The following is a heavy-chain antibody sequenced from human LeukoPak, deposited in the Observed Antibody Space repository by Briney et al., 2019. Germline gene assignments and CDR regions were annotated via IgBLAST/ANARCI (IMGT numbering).Heavy chain of an antibody. J-gene: IGHJ6*03. CDR3: ARVAVAGNYYYYYMDV. CDR1: GGTFSSYA. CDR2: IIPIFGTA. Sequence: SVKDSCKASGGTFSSYAISWVRQAPGQGLEWMGRIIPIFGTANYAQKFQGRVTITTDESTSTAYMELSSLRSEDTAVYYCARVAVAGNYYYYYMDVWGKGTTVTVSS. V-gene: IGHV1-69*05. D-gene: IGHD6-19*01.